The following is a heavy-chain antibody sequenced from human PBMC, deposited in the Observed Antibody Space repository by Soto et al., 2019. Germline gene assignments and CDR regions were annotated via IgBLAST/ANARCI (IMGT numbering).Heavy chain of an antibody. CDR3: ARVPSDYGGGY. CDR1: GYSLTNYW. V-gene: IGHV5-51*01. CDR2: VSPVDSNT. Sequence: EESLKISCNASGYSLTNYWIGWVRQMPWKGLEWMGIVSPVDSNTRYSPSFQGQVTISVDRSIYTAYLQWSSLKASDTAMYYCARVPSDYGGGYWGQGTQVTVSS. D-gene: IGHD4-17*01. J-gene: IGHJ4*02.